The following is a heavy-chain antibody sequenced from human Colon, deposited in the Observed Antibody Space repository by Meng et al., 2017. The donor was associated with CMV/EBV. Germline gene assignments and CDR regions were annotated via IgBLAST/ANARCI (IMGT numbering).Heavy chain of an antibody. CDR3: AREPPWAGSSDIFDY. CDR2: INGPNDYT. J-gene: IGHJ4*02. V-gene: IGHV1-18*01. Sequence: ASVKVSCKASGFTFTKYGFSWVRQTPGHGLEWMGWINGPNDYTNYAQKFQGRVTMTTDTSTTTVYMELSSLRSDDTAVYYCAREPPWAGSSDIFDYWGQGTLVTVSS. D-gene: IGHD3-10*01. CDR1: GFTFTKYG.